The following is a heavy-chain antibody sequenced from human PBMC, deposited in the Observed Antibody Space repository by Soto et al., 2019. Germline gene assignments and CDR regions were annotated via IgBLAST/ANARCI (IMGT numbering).Heavy chain of an antibody. Sequence: QVTLKESGPVLVKPTETLTLTCTVSGFSLSNARMGVSWIRQPPGKALEWLAHIFSNDEKTYSTSLKSRLTISKDTSKSQVVLTMTNMDPVDTATYYCARTLTTVVTLERLRVVRYFDLWGRGTLVTVSS. D-gene: IGHD4-17*01. V-gene: IGHV2-26*01. CDR2: IFSNDEK. CDR3: ARTLTTVVTLERLRVVRYFDL. CDR1: GFSLSNARMG. J-gene: IGHJ2*01.